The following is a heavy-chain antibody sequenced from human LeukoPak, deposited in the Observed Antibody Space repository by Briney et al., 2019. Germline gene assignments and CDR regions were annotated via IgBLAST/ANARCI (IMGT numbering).Heavy chain of an antibody. J-gene: IGHJ4*02. CDR3: VHGSGSFRYYLDY. CDR1: GGSIISVSYF. Sequence: SETLSLTCTVSGGSIISVSYFWGWIRQPPGKGLEWIGSIYYSGSTYYNPSLKSRVTISVDTSKSQFSLKLSSVTSADTAVYYCVHGSGSFRYYLDYWGEGTLVTVSS. CDR2: IYYSGST. V-gene: IGHV4-39*01. D-gene: IGHD3-10*01.